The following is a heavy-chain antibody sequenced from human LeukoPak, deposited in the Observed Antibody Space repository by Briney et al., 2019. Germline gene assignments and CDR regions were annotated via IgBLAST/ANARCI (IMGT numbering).Heavy chain of an antibody. V-gene: IGHV4-59*08. CDR1: GGSISSYY. CDR2: ISAIGRI. CDR3: AGHHPRNTVDF. Sequence: PSETLSLTCTVSGGSISSYYWSWIRQPPGKGLESIASISAIGRINSHPSLTNQATISLDTSKNQFSLKLSSVTAADTAVYYCAGHHPRNTVDFWGQGTLVTVSS. D-gene: IGHD2-8*02. J-gene: IGHJ4*02.